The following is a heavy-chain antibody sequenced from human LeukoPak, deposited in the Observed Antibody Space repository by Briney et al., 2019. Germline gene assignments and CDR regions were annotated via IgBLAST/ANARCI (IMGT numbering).Heavy chain of an antibody. D-gene: IGHD7-27*01. Sequence: ASVKVSCKASGYTFTGYYMHWVRQAPGQGLEWMGWINPNSGGTNYAQKFQGRVTMTRDTSISTVYMELTSLRSDDTAVYYCARGGINWGSSFFSFDYWGQGTLVTVSS. CDR1: GYTFTGYY. CDR3: ARGGINWGSSFFSFDY. J-gene: IGHJ4*02. V-gene: IGHV1-2*02. CDR2: INPNSGGT.